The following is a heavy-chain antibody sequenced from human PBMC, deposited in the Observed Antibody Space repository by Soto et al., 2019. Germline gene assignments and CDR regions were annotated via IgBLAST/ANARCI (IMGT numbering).Heavy chain of an antibody. J-gene: IGHJ6*02. CDR1: GYSFNTFW. D-gene: IGHD2-15*01. CDR2: IDPGDSNT. Sequence: GESLKISCKTSGYSFNTFWISWVRQVPGKGLEWMGRIDPGDSNTNYSPSLQGHVTLSVDKSIGTAYLQWSSLKASDTGIYYCARQGGYYYYGMDVWGQGTAVTVSS. V-gene: IGHV5-10-1*01. CDR3: ARQGGYYYYGMDV.